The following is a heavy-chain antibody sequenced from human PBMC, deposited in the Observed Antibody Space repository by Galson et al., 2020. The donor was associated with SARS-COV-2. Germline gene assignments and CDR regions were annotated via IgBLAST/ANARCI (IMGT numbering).Heavy chain of an antibody. CDR3: TSGYCSSSTCYPEFDP. CDR1: GFTFSGSA. D-gene: IGHD2-2*01. CDR2: IKSKANSYAT. J-gene: IGHJ5*02. V-gene: IGHV3-73*01. Sequence: GGSLRLSCAASGFTFSGSAIHWVRQASGKGLEWVGRIKSKANSYATAYAASVKDRFTMSRDDSKNTAYLQMNSLKTEDTALYYCTSGYCSSSTCYPEFDPWGQGTLVTVSS.